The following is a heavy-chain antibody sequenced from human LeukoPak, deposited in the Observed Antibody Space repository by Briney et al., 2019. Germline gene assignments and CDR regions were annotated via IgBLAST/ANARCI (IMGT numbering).Heavy chain of an antibody. CDR2: IYYSGST. CDR1: GGSMNAYY. V-gene: IGHV4-59*01. J-gene: IGHJ2*01. D-gene: IGHD1-14*01. CDR3: ARDRYEDWYFDL. Sequence: PSETLSLTCTVSGGSMNAYYWTWFRQPPGKGLEWIGYIYYSGSTNYNPSLKSRLTMSVDTSNNQFSLKLSSVTAADTAVYYCARDRYEDWYFDLWGRGALVTVSS.